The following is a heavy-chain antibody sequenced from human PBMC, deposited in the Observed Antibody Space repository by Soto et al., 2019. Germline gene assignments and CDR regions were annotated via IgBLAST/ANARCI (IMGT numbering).Heavy chain of an antibody. Sequence: GGSLRLSCAASGFTFSSYAMSWVRQAPGKGLEWVSAISGSGGRTYSADSVKGRFTISRGNSKNTLYVQMNSLRAEDTAVYYCAKDPSSGWYAEYFQHWGQGTLVTVSS. J-gene: IGHJ1*01. CDR3: AKDPSSGWYAEYFQH. CDR1: GFTFSSYA. V-gene: IGHV3-23*01. CDR2: ISGSGGRT. D-gene: IGHD6-19*01.